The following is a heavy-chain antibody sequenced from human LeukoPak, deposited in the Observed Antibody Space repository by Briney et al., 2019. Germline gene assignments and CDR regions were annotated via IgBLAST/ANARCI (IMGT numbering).Heavy chain of an antibody. CDR1: GFTFDDYT. J-gene: IGHJ4*02. CDR2: ISWDGGST. CDR3: AKDLSPEHSWDPPGY. V-gene: IGHV3-43*01. D-gene: IGHD1-14*01. Sequence: GGSLRLSCAASGFTFDDYTMHWVRQAPGKGLEWVSLISWDGGSTYYADSVKGRFTISRDNSKNSLYLQMNSLRTEDTALYYCAKDLSPEHSWDPPGYWGQGTLVTVSS.